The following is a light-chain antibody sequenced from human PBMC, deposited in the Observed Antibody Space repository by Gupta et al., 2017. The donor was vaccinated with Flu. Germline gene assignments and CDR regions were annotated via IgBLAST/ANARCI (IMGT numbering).Light chain of an antibody. Sequence: QSALTQPASVSGSPGQSITISCTGTSSDIGAYNYVSWYQQHPGKAPKLMIYEVFNRPSGGSIRFAGSKSGNTASLTISGLQAEDAADYYCASYTSSSTLVIFGGGTKLTVL. J-gene: IGLJ2*01. CDR1: SSDIGAYNY. CDR3: ASYTSSSTLVI. V-gene: IGLV2-14*01. CDR2: EVF.